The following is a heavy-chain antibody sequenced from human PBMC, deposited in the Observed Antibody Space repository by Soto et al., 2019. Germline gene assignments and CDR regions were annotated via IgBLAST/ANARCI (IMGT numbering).Heavy chain of an antibody. CDR3: ALVLLWFGDGEPTRNWFDP. D-gene: IGHD3-10*01. J-gene: IGHJ5*02. Sequence: QIPLKASGPPLVKPTQTLTLTCTFSGFSLSTSGVGVGWIRQPPGKALGWLALIYWDDDKRYSPSLKSRLTNTKDTFKNQLVLTMSNLDPVNTATYYCALVLLWFGDGEPTRNWFDPWGQGTLVTVSS. CDR2: IYWDDDK. V-gene: IGHV2-5*02. CDR1: GFSLSTSGVG.